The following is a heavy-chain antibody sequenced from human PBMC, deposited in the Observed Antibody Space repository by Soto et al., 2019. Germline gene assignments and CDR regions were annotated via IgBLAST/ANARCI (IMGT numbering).Heavy chain of an antibody. CDR2: ISPYSGNT. D-gene: IGHD2-2*01. V-gene: IGHV1-18*04. J-gene: IGHJ5*02. CDR1: GYTFTRFG. Sequence: QVELVQSGDEIRKPGASVTVSCKTAGYTFTRFGITWLRQAPGQGLEWMGWISPYSGNTKYSQTFQGRITFTSDKSTSTVYMDLSGLRFDDTAKSYCAITHTSSSGRFDPWGQGTLVTVSS. CDR3: AITHTSSSGRFDP.